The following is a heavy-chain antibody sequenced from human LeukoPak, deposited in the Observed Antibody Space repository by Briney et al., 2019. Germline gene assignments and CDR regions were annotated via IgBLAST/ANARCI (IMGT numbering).Heavy chain of an antibody. CDR3: ATFSGIAVAGSVY. CDR2: INPSGGGT. D-gene: IGHD6-19*01. CDR1: GYTFTKYY. J-gene: IGHJ4*02. V-gene: IGHV1-46*01. Sequence: GASVKISCKASGYTFTKYYMHWVRQAPGQGLEWMGIINPSGGGTSYAQKFQGRVTMTEDTSTDTAYMELSSLRSEDTAVYYCATFSGIAVAGSVYWGQGTLVTVSS.